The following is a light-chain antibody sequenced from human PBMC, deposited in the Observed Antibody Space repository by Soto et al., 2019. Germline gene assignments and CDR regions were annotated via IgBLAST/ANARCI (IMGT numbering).Light chain of an antibody. CDR1: QSVSSN. J-gene: IGKJ4*01. CDR2: GAS. V-gene: IGKV3-15*01. Sequence: EVVMTLSPATLSVSQGERATLSCRASQSVSSNLAWYQQKPGQAPRLLIYGASTRATGIPDRFSGSASGADFTLSIARLEPEDFAMYYCQQYGSTPLTFGGGTKVDI. CDR3: QQYGSTPLT.